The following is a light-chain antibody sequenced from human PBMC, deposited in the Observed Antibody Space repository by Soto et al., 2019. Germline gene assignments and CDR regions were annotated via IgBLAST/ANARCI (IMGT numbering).Light chain of an antibody. J-gene: IGKJ2*03. CDR3: QQSYSSPYS. V-gene: IGKV1-39*01. CDR2: AAS. Sequence: DIQMTQSPSSLSASVGDRVTITCRASQSISSYLNCYQQNPGKAPKLLIYAASRLQSGVPSRFSGSGSGTDVTLTISSLQPEDFATYYCQQSYSSPYSFGQGTKLEIK. CDR1: QSISSY.